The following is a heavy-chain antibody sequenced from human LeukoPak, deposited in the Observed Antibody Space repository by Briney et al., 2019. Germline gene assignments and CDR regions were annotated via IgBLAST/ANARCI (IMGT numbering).Heavy chain of an antibody. D-gene: IGHD5-24*01. CDR3: ARDTPRDGYPYYYGMDV. J-gene: IGHJ6*02. CDR2: ISSSGSTI. CDR1: GFTFSSYE. V-gene: IGHV3-48*03. Sequence: PGGSLRLSCAASGFTFSSYEMNWVRQARENGLEWVSNISSSGSTIYYADSVKGRFTISRDNAKNSLYLQMNNLRAEDTAVYYCARDTPRDGYPYYYGMDVWGQGTTVTVFS.